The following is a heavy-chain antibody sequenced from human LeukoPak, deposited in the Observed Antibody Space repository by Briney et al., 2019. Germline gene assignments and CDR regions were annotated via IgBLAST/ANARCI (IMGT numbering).Heavy chain of an antibody. J-gene: IGHJ5*02. D-gene: IGHD1-26*01. V-gene: IGHV3-30*09. CDR1: GFTFSSYA. Sequence: HTGRSLRLSCAASGFTFSSYAMHWVRQAPGKGLEWVAVISYDGSNKYYADSVKGRFAISRDNSKDILYLQMNSLRVDDSATYYCVGEVGSRQMNSWGQGTLVTVSS. CDR3: VGEVGSRQMNS. CDR2: ISYDGSNK.